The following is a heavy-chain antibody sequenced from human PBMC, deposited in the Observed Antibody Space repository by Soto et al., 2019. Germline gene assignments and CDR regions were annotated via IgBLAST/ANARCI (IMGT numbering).Heavy chain of an antibody. CDR3: AKPIVAAGYYGMDV. CDR2: ISFDGRNT. Sequence: GGSLRLSCAASGFTFSHYDMHWVRQAPGKGLEWVAVISFDGRNTYYGDSVKGRFTISRDKSKNKLYLQMNSLRVEDTAVYYCAKPIVAAGYYGMDVWGRGTTVTVSS. V-gene: IGHV3-30*18. J-gene: IGHJ6*02. CDR1: GFTFSHYD. D-gene: IGHD6-13*01.